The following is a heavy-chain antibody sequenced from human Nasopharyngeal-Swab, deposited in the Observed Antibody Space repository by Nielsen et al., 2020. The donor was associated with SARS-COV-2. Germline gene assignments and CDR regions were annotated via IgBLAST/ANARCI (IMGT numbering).Heavy chain of an antibody. CDR2: IIHSGST. J-gene: IGHJ6*03. V-gene: IGHV4-34*01. Sequence: WIRQPPGKGPEWIAEIIHSGSTNSNPSLKSRVTLSVDTSMNQVSLEVSSVTAADTAVYYCARGLSGIVPAPILGLGPYYYYNYMDVWGKGTTVTVSS. D-gene: IGHD2-2*01. CDR3: ARGLSGIVPAPILGLGPYYYYNYMDV.